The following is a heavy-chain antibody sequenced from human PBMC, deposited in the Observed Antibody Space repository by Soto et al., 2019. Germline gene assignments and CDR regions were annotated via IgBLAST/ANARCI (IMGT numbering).Heavy chain of an antibody. CDR3: AIGGYCSSTSCYTRPHYYYYGMDV. CDR2: IIPIFGTA. Sequence: RASVKVSCKASGGTFSSYAISWVRQAPGQGLEWMGGIIPIFGTANYAQKFQGRVTITADESTSTAYMELSSLRSEDTAVYYCAIGGYCSSTSCYTRPHYYYYGMDVWGQGTTVTVSS. D-gene: IGHD2-2*02. J-gene: IGHJ6*02. CDR1: GGTFSSYA. V-gene: IGHV1-69*13.